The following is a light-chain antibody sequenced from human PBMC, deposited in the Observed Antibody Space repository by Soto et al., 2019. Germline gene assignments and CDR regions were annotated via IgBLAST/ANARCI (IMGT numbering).Light chain of an antibody. CDR2: AAS. CDR1: QGSRND. V-gene: IGKV1-6*01. CDR3: LQDYTYPRT. J-gene: IGKJ1*01. Sequence: ALQMTQSPSSLSASVGDRVTITCRASQGSRNDLGWYQQKPGKAPKLLIYAASNLQSGVPSRFSGSGSGTDFSLTISSLQPEDFATYYCLQDYTYPRTFGQGTKEEIK.